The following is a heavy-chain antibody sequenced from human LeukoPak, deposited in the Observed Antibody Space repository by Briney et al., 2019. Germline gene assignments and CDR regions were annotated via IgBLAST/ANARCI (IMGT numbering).Heavy chain of an antibody. CDR2: IYPGDSDT. V-gene: IGHV5-51*01. D-gene: IGHD4-17*01. CDR1: GYTFTTYW. J-gene: IGHJ3*02. Sequence: GESLKISCKGSGYTFTTYWIGWVRQMPGKGLEWMGIIYPGDSDTRYSPSFQGQVTISADKSISTAYLQWSSLKASDTAMYYCARPFYGDYLGKRKGAFDIGGKGTMVTVS. CDR3: ARPFYGDYLGKRKGAFDI.